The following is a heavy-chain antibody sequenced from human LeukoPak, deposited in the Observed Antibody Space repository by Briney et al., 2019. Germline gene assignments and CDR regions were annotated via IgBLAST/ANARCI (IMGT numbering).Heavy chain of an antibody. V-gene: IGHV1-18*01. Sequence: EASVKVSCKASGGTFSSYAISWVRQAPGQGLEWMGWISAYNGNTNYAQKLQGRVTMTTDTSTSTAYMELRSLRSDDTAVYYCARDGGRRMVAAPSQYFQHWGQGTLVTVSS. J-gene: IGHJ1*01. CDR1: GGTFSSYA. CDR2: ISAYNGNT. D-gene: IGHD2-15*01. CDR3: ARDGGRRMVAAPSQYFQH.